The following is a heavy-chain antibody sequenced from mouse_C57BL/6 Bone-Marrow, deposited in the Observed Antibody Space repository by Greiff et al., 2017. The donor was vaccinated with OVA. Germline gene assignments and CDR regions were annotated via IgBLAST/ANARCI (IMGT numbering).Heavy chain of an antibody. V-gene: IGHV1-54*01. CDR2: INPGSGGT. CDR3: ARIGTVVDWYFDV. D-gene: IGHD1-1*01. Sequence: VKLQESGAELVRPGTSVKVSCKASGYAFTNYLIEWVKQRPGQGLEWIGVINPGSGGTNYNEKFKGKATLTADKSSSTAYMQLSSLTSEDSAVYFCARIGTVVDWYFDVWGTGTTVTVSS. CDR1: GYAFTNYL. J-gene: IGHJ1*03.